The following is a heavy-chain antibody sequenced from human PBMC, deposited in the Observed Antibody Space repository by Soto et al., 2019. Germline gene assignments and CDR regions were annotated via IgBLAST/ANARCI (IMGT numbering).Heavy chain of an antibody. Sequence: QVQLVQSGAEVKKPGSSVKVSCKASGGTFSSYTISWVRQAPGQGLEWMGRIIPILGIANYAPKFQGRVTLTADKSTRTAYMELSGMRSEDTAVYYCASPVADTAMVPFYGMDVWGQGTTVTVSS. CDR3: ASPVADTAMVPFYGMDV. CDR2: IIPILGIA. CDR1: GGTFSSYT. D-gene: IGHD5-18*01. V-gene: IGHV1-69*02. J-gene: IGHJ6*02.